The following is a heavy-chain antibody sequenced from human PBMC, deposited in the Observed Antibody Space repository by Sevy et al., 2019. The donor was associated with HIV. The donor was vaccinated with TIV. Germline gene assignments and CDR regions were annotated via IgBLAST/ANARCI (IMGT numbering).Heavy chain of an antibody. J-gene: IGHJ3*02. CDR1: GGSINSDH. V-gene: IGHV4-59*08. CDR3: ARRNDFDI. Sequence: SETLSLTCTVSGGSINSDHWNWIRQPPGKGLEWIGHVYYTGGTNYNPSLKNRVTKSVDRTKNQFSLKLTSVTAADTAVYYCARRNDFDIWGQGTMVTVSS. CDR2: VYYTGGT.